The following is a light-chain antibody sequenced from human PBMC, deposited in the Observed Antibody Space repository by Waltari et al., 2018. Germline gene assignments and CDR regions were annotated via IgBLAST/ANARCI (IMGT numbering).Light chain of an antibody. CDR2: DAS. CDR3: QQRTNWPPLT. CDR1: QSVGSA. V-gene: IGKV3-11*01. J-gene: IGKJ4*01. Sequence: EIVLTQSPATLSLSPGERATLSCRASQSVGSALAWYQQKTGQAPRLLMCDASKRAPGIPARFSGSGSGTDFTLTISSLEPEDFAVYYCQQRTNWPPLTFGGGTNVEIK.